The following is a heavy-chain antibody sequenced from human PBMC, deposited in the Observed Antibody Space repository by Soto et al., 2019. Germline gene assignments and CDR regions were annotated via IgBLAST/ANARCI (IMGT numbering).Heavy chain of an antibody. D-gene: IGHD1-26*01. CDR2: INPSGGIT. Sequence: ASVKGACKASGYTITSYYSHWVRKTTGQGLEWMGIINPSGGITSYAQKFQGRVTMTRDTSTSTVYMELSSLRSDDTAFYYCARVGGSYSTGYFDSWGQGTLVTVSS. J-gene: IGHJ4*02. CDR3: ARVGGSYSTGYFDS. V-gene: IGHV1-46*03. CDR1: GYTITSYY.